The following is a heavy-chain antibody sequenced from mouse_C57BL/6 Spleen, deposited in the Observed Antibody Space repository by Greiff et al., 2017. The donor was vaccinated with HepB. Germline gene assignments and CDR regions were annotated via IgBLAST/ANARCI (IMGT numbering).Heavy chain of an antibody. J-gene: IGHJ3*01. D-gene: IGHD1-1*01. CDR3: ARSYYGSSWFAY. CDR2: INPSNGGT. V-gene: IGHV1-53*01. Sequence: QVQLQQPGTELVKPGASVKLSCKASGYTFTSHWMHWVKQRPGQGLEWIGHINPSNGGTNYNEKIKSKATLTVDKSSSTANMQLSSLTSEDSAVYYCARSYYGSSWFAYWGQGTLVTVSA. CDR1: GYTFTSHW.